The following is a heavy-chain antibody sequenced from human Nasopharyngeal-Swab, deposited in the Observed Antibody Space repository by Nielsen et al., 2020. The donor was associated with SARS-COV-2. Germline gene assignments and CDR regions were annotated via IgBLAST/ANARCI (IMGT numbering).Heavy chain of an antibody. CDR1: GYIFTSYA. Sequence: SVTVSCMGCGYIFTSYAINWARQATGQGLEWMGWMNPNSGNAGYAQKFQGRVTMTRNTSISTAYMELSSLRSEDTAVYYCATYPLRSGYYTGREFDYWGQGTLVTVSS. CDR2: MNPNSGNA. D-gene: IGHD3-3*01. V-gene: IGHV1-8*01. CDR3: ATYPLRSGYYTGREFDY. J-gene: IGHJ4*02.